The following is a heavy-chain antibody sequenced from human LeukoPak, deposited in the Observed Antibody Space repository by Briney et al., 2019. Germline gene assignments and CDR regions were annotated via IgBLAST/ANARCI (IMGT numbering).Heavy chain of an antibody. CDR2: MNPNSGNT. CDR3: ARGYYGSGSSDY. Sequence: ASVKVSCKASGYTFTSYDINWVRQATGQGLEWMGWMNPNSGNTGYAQKFQGRVTITRNTSISTAYMELSSLRSEDTAVYYCARGYYGSGSSDYWGQGTLVTVSS. CDR1: GYTFTSYD. V-gene: IGHV1-8*03. J-gene: IGHJ4*02. D-gene: IGHD3-10*01.